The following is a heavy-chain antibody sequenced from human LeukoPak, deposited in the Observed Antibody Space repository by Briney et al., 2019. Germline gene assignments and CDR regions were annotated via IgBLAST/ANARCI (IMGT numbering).Heavy chain of an antibody. CDR1: GGSVSSNNDY. V-gene: IGHV4-39*01. Sequence: SETLSLTCTVSGGSVSSNNDYWGWIRQPPGRGLEWIGSIYYSGSAWYNPSLKSRVTISVDTSRNQFSLKLSSMTAADTAVYFCARVLGLAVAGPQDYWGQGTLVTVSS. CDR3: ARVLGLAVAGPQDY. CDR2: IYYSGSA. D-gene: IGHD6-19*01. J-gene: IGHJ4*02.